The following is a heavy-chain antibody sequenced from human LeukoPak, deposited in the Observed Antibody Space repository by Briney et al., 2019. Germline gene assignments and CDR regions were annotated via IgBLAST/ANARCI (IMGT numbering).Heavy chain of an antibody. CDR2: INPKFGGT. D-gene: IGHD4-11*01. J-gene: IGHJ4*02. CDR1: GDTFDGYY. V-gene: IGHV1-2*02. CDR3: AAEDTVTRSYDF. Sequence: ASVKDSCKASGDTFDGYYVHWVRQAPGQGLEWMGWINPKFGGTNYAPKLQVRASMTWDTAINTAYMELRSLTSDDTAVYYCAAEDTVTRSYDFWGQGTLVTVSS.